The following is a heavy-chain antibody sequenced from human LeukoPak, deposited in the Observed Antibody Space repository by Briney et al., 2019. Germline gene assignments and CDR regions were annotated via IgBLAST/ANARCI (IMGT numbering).Heavy chain of an antibody. CDR3: AREDDDISLRRLDV. V-gene: IGHV1-2*02. D-gene: IGHD3-9*01. J-gene: IGHJ6*02. CDR2: INPNSGGT. Sequence: GASVKVSCKASGYTFTGYYMHWVRQAPGQGLEWMGWINPNSGGTNYQGRVTMTRDTSISTAYMELSRLRSDDTAVYYCAREDDDISLRRLDVWGQGTTVTVSS. CDR1: GYTFTGYY.